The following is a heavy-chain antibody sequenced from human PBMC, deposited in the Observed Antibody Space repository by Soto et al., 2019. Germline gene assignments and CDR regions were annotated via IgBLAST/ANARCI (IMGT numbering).Heavy chain of an antibody. Sequence: QVQLQQWGAGLLKPSETLSLTCGVYGGSFSGYYWSWIRQPPGKGLEWIGEVNHSGSTNYNPSLKSRVTKSVDTSQTQCSLRLTSVPAADTALYYCERKYLHYDGWGSPCGMGVWGKGTTGTGSS. CDR2: VNHSGST. CDR3: ERKYLHYDGWGSPCGMGV. J-gene: IGHJ6*04. D-gene: IGHD3-10*01. V-gene: IGHV4-34*01. CDR1: GGSFSGYY.